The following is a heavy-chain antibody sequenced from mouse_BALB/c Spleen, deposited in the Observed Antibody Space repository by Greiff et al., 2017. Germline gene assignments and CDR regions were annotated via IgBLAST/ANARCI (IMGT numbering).Heavy chain of an antibody. Sequence: QVQLQPSGPELVKPVASVTMSCKASGYTFTGYYIHWVQQRPGQGLEWIGWIYPGDGSTKYNEKFKGKTTLTADKSSSTAYMLLSSLTSEDSAIYFCARIYYGYVGYAMDYWGQGTSVTVSS. V-gene: IGHV1S56*01. J-gene: IGHJ4*01. D-gene: IGHD1-2*01. CDR2: IYPGDGST. CDR1: GYTFTGYY. CDR3: ARIYYGYVGYAMDY.